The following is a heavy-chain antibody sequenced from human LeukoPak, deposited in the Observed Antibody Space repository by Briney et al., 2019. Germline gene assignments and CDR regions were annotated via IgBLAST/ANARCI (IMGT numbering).Heavy chain of an antibody. D-gene: IGHD3-10*01. V-gene: IGHV6-1*01. CDR2: TYYRSKWYN. CDR1: GDSVSSNSAA. J-gene: IGHJ3*02. Sequence: SQTLSLTCGISGDSVSSNSAAWNWIRQSPSRGLEWLGRTYYRSKWYNDYAASVKSRININPDTSKNQFSLQLNSVTPDDTAVYYCVREDYGSGSDTAAFHIWGQGTMVTVSS. CDR3: VREDYGSGSDTAAFHI.